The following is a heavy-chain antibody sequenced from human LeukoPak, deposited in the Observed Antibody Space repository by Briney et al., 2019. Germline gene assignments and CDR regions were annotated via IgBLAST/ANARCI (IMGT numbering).Heavy chain of an antibody. CDR3: ARLGRRAENFDY. CDR1: GFTFSSYE. D-gene: IGHD1-26*01. V-gene: IGHV3-48*03. Sequence: GGSLRLSCAASGFTFSSYEMNWVRQAPGKGLEWVSYISSGSGSSRYYADSVKGRFTISRDNAENSLYLQMSSLRAEDTAVYYCARLGRRAENFDYWGQGTLVTVSS. J-gene: IGHJ4*02. CDR2: ISSGSGSSR.